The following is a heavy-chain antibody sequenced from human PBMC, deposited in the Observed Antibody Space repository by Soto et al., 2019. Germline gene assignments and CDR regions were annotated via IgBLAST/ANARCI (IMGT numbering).Heavy chain of an antibody. CDR2: IYPGDSDT. J-gene: IGHJ5*02. V-gene: IGHV5-51*01. CDR1: GYSFTSYW. D-gene: IGHD2-2*01. CDR3: ARSSLGCSSTSCYSFDP. Sequence: PGEALKISCKGSGYSFTSYWIGWVRQMPGKGLEWMGIIYPGDSDTRYSPSFQGQVTISADKSISTAYLQWSSLKASDTATYYCARSSLGCSSTSCYSFDPWGQGTLVTVSS.